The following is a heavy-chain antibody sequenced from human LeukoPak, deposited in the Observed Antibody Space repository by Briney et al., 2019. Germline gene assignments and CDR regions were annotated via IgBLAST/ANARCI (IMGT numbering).Heavy chain of an antibody. CDR1: GYTFTSYG. J-gene: IGHJ4*02. Sequence: ASVKVSCKASGYTFTSYGISWVRQAPGQGLEWMGWISAYNGNTNYAQKLQGRVTMTTDTSTSTACLELRSLRSDDTAVYYCARGGYYDILTGYYIGRDDFWGQGTLVTVSS. CDR2: ISAYNGNT. V-gene: IGHV1-18*01. CDR3: ARGGYYDILTGYYIGRDDF. D-gene: IGHD3-9*01.